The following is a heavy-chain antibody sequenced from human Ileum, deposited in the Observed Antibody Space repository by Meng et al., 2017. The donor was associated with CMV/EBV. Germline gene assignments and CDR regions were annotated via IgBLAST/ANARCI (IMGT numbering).Heavy chain of an antibody. Sequence: QVQLHQWGAGLLKPSETLSLTCAVYGESFSGYYWDWIRQSPGKGLEWIGQINQSGSTNYNPSLNSRVTISVDTSKNQFSLKLSSVTAADAAMYYCARGRRYLFYWSQGTLVTVSS. V-gene: IGHV4-34*01. CDR1: GESFSGYY. J-gene: IGHJ4*02. CDR3: ARGRRYLFY. CDR2: INQSGST. D-gene: IGHD3-9*01.